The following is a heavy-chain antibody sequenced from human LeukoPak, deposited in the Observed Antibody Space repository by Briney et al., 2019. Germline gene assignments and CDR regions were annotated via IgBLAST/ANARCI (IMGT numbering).Heavy chain of an antibody. CDR3: ARDFGEMPNY. D-gene: IGHD5-24*01. CDR1: GYTFTRYY. J-gene: IGHJ4*02. Sequence: GASVKVSCKASGYTFTRYYMHWVRQAPGQGLEWMGIIDPSGGGTSYAQKFQGGVTMTRDATTSTVYLELSSLRSEDTAVYYCARDFGEMPNYWGQGTLVTVSS. CDR2: IDPSGGGT. V-gene: IGHV1-46*01.